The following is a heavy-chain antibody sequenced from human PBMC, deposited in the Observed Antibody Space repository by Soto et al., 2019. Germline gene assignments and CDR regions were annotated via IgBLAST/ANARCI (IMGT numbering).Heavy chain of an antibody. CDR1: GFTFNSYW. CDR2: LNSDESTT. CDR3: ARGAFHKYYLDY. J-gene: IGHJ4*02. D-gene: IGHD3-3*02. V-gene: IGHV3-74*01. Sequence: EVQLVESGGGLVQPGGSLRLSCAASGFTFNSYWMHWVRQAPGKGVVWVSRLNSDESTTNYADSVKGRFTISRDNAKNTLYLQMDSLSAEDTAVYYCARGAFHKYYLDYWGQGTLVTVSS.